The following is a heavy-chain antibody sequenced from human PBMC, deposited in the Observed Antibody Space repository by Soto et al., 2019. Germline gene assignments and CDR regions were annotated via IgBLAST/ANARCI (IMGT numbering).Heavy chain of an antibody. V-gene: IGHV3-74*01. J-gene: IGHJ6*02. CDR3: AKGRSYYYYYGVDV. CDR2: INSDGSST. Sequence: GGPRLSCAASGFTFSSYWMHWVRQAPGKGLVWVSRINSDGSSTYYADSVKGRFTISRDNSKSTLYLQMNSLRAEDTALYYCAKGRSYYYYYGVDVWGQGTTVTVS. CDR1: GFTFSSYW.